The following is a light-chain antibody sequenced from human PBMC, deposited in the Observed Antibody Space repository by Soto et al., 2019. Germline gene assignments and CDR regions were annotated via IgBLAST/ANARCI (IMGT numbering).Light chain of an antibody. CDR3: GTGNRSLGGAIYV. Sequence: QSVLTQPPSVSAAPGQKVTISCSGSSSNIGNNYVSWYQQLPGTAPKLLIYENNKRPSGIPDRFSGSKSGTSATLGITGLQFGAGADYHGGTGNRSLGGAIYVFERGTKVPAL. CDR1: SSNIGNNY. CDR2: ENN. J-gene: IGLJ1*01. V-gene: IGLV1-51*02.